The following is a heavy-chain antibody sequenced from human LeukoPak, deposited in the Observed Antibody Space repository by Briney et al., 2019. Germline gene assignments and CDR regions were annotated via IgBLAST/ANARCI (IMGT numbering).Heavy chain of an antibody. Sequence: PGGSLRLSCAASGFTFSSYGMSWVRQAPGKGLEWVSSISSSSSYIYYADSVKGRFTISRDNAKNSLYLQMNSLRAEDTAVYYCARGAYYDFWSGSTPLDYWGQGTLVTVSS. J-gene: IGHJ4*02. CDR2: ISSSSSYI. D-gene: IGHD3-3*01. CDR3: ARGAYYDFWSGSTPLDY. CDR1: GFTFSSYG. V-gene: IGHV3-21*01.